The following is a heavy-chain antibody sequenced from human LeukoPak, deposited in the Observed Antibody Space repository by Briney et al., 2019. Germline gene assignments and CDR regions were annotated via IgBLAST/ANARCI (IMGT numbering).Heavy chain of an antibody. CDR2: IKSDGSST. CDR3: ARSDWFDP. Sequence: GGSLRLSCAASGFTFITYAMSWVRQAPGKGLVWVSRIKSDGSSTSYADSVKGRFTISRDNAKNTLYLQMNSLRAEDTAVYYCARSDWFDPWGQGTLVTVSS. V-gene: IGHV3-74*01. CDR1: GFTFITYA. J-gene: IGHJ5*02.